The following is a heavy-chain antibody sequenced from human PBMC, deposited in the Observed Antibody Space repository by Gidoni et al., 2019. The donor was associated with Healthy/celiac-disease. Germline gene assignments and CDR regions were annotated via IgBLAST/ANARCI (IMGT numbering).Heavy chain of an antibody. D-gene: IGHD3-16*01. V-gene: IGHV1-2*02. CDR3: ARDGGYVRTRSVYYYDYGMDV. Sequence: EWMGWINPNSGGTNYAQKFQGRVTMTRDTSISTAYMELSRLRSDDTAVYYCARDGGYVRTRSVYYYDYGMDVWGQGTTVTVSS. CDR2: INPNSGGT. J-gene: IGHJ6*02.